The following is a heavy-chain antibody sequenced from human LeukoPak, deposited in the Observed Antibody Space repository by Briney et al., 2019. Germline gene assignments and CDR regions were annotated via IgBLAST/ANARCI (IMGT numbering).Heavy chain of an antibody. V-gene: IGHV1-69*02. J-gene: IGHJ4*02. CDR2: IIPILGIA. CDR3: ARPKEYYDSSGHGC. Sequence: SVKVSCKASGGTFSSYTISWVRTAPGQALEWMRRIIPILGIANYAQKFQARVTITADKSTTTAYMELSSLRSEDTAVYYCARPKEYYDSSGHGCWGQGTLVTVSS. CDR1: GGTFSSYT. D-gene: IGHD3-22*01.